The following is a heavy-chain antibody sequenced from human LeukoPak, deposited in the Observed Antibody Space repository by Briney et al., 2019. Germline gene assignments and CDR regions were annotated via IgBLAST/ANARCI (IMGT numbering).Heavy chain of an antibody. V-gene: IGHV1-2*02. CDR3: ARREQWLVGDDY. CDR2: INSNTGGT. CDR1: GYTFSYYY. Sequence: ASVKVSCKTSGYTFSYYYIHWIRQAPGQGLEWMGWINSNTGGTDYAQNFQGRVTMTRDTSNNTAYMELSSLKSDDTAVYYCARREQWLVGDDYWGQGTLVTVSS. D-gene: IGHD6-19*01. J-gene: IGHJ4*02.